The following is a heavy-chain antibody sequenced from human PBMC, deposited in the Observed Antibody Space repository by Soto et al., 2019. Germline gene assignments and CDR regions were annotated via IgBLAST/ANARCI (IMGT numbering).Heavy chain of an antibody. J-gene: IGHJ4*02. CDR1: GFTFSKYA. Sequence: GGSLRLSCAASGFTFSKYAMSWVRQAPGKGLEWVSGISGSGGSTYYAGSVKGRFTISRDNSKNTLYLQMNSLRAEDTAIYYCAKIKILEWLEMMTNNADYWGQGTLVTVSS. D-gene: IGHD3-3*01. CDR2: ISGSGGST. CDR3: AKIKILEWLEMMTNNADY. V-gene: IGHV3-23*01.